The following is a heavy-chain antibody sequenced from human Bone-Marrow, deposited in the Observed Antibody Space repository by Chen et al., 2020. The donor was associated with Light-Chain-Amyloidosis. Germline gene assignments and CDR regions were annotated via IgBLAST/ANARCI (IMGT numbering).Heavy chain of an antibody. V-gene: IGHV1-69*06. CDR3: ARATLRTIATPSGWKGYYGMDV. CDR1: GGTFSSYA. CDR2: IIPIFGTA. D-gene: IGHD6-19*01. Sequence: QVQLVQSGAEVKKPGSSVKVSCKASGGTFSSYAISWVRQAPGQGLEWMGGIIPIFGTANYAQKFQGRVTITADKSTSTAYMELSSLRSEDTAVYYCARATLRTIATPSGWKGYYGMDVWGQGTTVTVSS. J-gene: IGHJ6*02.